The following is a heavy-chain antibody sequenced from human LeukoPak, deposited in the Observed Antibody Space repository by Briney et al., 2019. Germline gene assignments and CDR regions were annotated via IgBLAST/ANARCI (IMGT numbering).Heavy chain of an antibody. Sequence: GGSLRLSCAASGFTFSSYAMSWVRQAPGKGLEWVSAISGSGGSTYYADSVKGRFTISRDNSKNTLYLQMNSLRAEDTGVYYCAKEPGKYSSKRGHFYFWGQGTLVTVSS. D-gene: IGHD6-19*01. CDR3: AKEPGKYSSKRGHFYF. CDR1: GFTFSSYA. V-gene: IGHV3-23*01. J-gene: IGHJ4*02. CDR2: ISGSGGST.